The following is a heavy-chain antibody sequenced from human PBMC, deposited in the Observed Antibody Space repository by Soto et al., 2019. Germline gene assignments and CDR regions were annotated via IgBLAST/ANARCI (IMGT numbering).Heavy chain of an antibody. Sequence: ASVKVSCKASGYTFTSYYMHWVRQAPGQGLEWMGIINPSGGSTSYAQKFQGRVTMTRDTSTSTVYMELSSLRSEDTAVYYCARVTIRAVGEAVDGSDAFDIWGQGTMVTVSS. CDR1: GYTFTSYY. CDR3: ARVTIRAVGEAVDGSDAFDI. J-gene: IGHJ3*02. CDR2: INPSGGST. V-gene: IGHV1-46*01. D-gene: IGHD6-19*01.